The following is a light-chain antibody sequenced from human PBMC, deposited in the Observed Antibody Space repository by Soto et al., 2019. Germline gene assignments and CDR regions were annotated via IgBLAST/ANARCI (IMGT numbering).Light chain of an antibody. CDR2: LAS. CDR1: QSISNW. V-gene: IGKV1-5*03. CDR3: KESYNYPLT. J-gene: IGKJ4*01. Sequence: DIQMTQSPSALSASVGDRVTITCRASQSISNWLAWYQQKPGKAPKVLIYLASSLESGVPSRFSGGGSGTEFTLSISSIQPDDFATYYCKESYNYPLTFGGGTKVEIK.